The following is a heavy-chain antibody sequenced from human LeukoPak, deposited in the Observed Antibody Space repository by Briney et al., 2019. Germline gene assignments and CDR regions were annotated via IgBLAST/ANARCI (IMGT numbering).Heavy chain of an antibody. V-gene: IGHV4-59*12. Sequence: SETLSLTCTVSGGSISSYYWSWIRQPPGKGLEWIGYIYYSGSTNYNPSLKSRVTISVDTSKNQFSLKLSSVTAADTAVYYCARIGSDMVRGVLDYWGQGTLVTVSS. CDR1: GGSISSYY. D-gene: IGHD3-10*01. CDR2: IYYSGST. J-gene: IGHJ4*02. CDR3: ARIGSDMVRGVLDY.